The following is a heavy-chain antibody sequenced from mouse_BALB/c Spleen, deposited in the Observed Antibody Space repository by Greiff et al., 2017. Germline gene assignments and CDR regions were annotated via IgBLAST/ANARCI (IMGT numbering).Heavy chain of an antibody. CDR2: IAPGSGST. CDR1: GYTFTSHW. CDR3: ARETTVVATRAMDY. V-gene: IGHV1S41*01. J-gene: IGHJ4*01. D-gene: IGHD1-1*01. Sequence: DLVKPGASVKLSCKASGYTFTSHWINWIKQRPGQGLEWIGRIAPGSGSTYYNEMFKGKATLTVDTSSSTAYIQLSSLSSEDSAIYFCARETTVVATRAMDYWGQGTSVTVSS.